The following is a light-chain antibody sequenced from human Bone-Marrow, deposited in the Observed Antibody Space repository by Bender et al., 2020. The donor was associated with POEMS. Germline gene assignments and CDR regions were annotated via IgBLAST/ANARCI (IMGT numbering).Light chain of an antibody. CDR1: SSDFGSYNV. V-gene: IGLV2-23*02. CDR3: CLYAGSSTLV. J-gene: IGLJ2*01. Sequence: QSALTQPASVSGSPGQSITISCTGTSSDFGSYNVVSWYQQHPGKAPKLMIYEVSERPSGVSNRFSGSKSGNTASLTISGLQAEDEADYYCCLYAGSSTLVFGGGTKLTVL. CDR2: EVS.